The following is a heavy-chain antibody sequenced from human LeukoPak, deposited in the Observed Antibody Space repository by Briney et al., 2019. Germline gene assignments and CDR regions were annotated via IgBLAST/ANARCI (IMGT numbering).Heavy chain of an antibody. J-gene: IGHJ4*02. Sequence: SETLSLTCAVYGGSFSGYYWSWIRQPPGKGLEWIGSIYYSGSTYYNPSLKSRVTISVDTSKNQFSLKLSSVTAADTAVYYCARDTAMGLFDYWGQGTLVTVSS. CDR1: GGSFSGYY. CDR3: ARDTAMGLFDY. V-gene: IGHV4-34*01. D-gene: IGHD5-18*01. CDR2: IYYSGST.